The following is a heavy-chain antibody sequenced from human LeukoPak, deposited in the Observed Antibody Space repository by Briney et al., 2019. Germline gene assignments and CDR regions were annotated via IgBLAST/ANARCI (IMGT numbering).Heavy chain of an antibody. CDR3: AKGDDILTGYFKFDY. CDR2: ISGSGGST. J-gene: IGHJ4*02. CDR1: GFTFSSYA. Sequence: GGSLRLSCAASGFTFSSYAMSWVRQAPGKGLEWVSAISGSGGSTYYADSVKGRFTISRDNPKNTLYLQMNSLRAEDTAVYYCAKGDDILTGYFKFDYWGQGTLVTVSS. D-gene: IGHD3-9*01. V-gene: IGHV3-23*01.